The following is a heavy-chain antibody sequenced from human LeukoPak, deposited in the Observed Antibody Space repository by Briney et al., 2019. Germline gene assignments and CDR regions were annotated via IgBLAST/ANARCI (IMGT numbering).Heavy chain of an antibody. CDR1: GGSISSYY. V-gene: IGHV4-59*01. CDR3: ARGDCSSTSCLYYYYYYMDV. J-gene: IGHJ6*03. Sequence: SETLSLTCTVSGGSISSYYWSWIRQPPGKGLEWIGYIYYSGSTNYNPSLKSRVTISVDTSRNQFSLKLSSVTAADTAVYYCARGDCSSTSCLYYYYYYMDVWGKGTTVTVSS. CDR2: IYYSGST. D-gene: IGHD2-2*01.